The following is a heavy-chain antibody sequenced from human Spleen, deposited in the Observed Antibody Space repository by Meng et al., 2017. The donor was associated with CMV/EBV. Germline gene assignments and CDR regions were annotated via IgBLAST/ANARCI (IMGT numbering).Heavy chain of an antibody. CDR2: VIPSGGST. V-gene: IGHV1-46*01. CDR1: GYTFINYY. Sequence: ASVKVSCKASGYTFINYYMHWVRQAPGQGLEWMGMVIPSGGSTRYAQKFQGRVTMTRDTSTSTVYMELSSLRSEDTAVYYCARDYSGFWSRGYDYWGQGTLVTVSS. CDR3: ARDYSGFWSRGYDY. J-gene: IGHJ4*02. D-gene: IGHD3-3*01.